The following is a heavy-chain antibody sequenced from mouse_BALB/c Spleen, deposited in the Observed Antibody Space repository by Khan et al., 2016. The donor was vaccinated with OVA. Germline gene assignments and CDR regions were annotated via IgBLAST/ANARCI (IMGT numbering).Heavy chain of an antibody. CDR2: IYPGSDNA. CDR1: GYTFTYYV. J-gene: IGHJ2*01. Sequence: QVQLKQSGPELVKPGASVKMSCKASGYTFTYYVITWVKQRTGQGLEWIGEIYPGSDNAYYNERFKGKATLTADKSSNTTHMQLSSLTSEDSAVYFCARGYGYYVYFDYWGQGTTLTGSS. D-gene: IGHD2-3*01. CDR3: ARGYGYYVYFDY. V-gene: IGHV1-77*01.